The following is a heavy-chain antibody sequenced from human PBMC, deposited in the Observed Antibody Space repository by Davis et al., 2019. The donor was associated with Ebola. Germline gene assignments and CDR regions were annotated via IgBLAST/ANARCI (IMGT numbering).Heavy chain of an antibody. D-gene: IGHD3-22*01. CDR3: ARDRQYYDSSGYYINWFDP. Sequence: GGSLRLSCAASGFTFSSYAMHWVRQAPGKGLEWVAVISYDGSNKYYADSVKGRFTISRDNSKNTLYLQMNSLRAEDTAVYYCARDRQYYDSSGYYINWFDPWGQGTLVTVSS. J-gene: IGHJ5*02. V-gene: IGHV3-30-3*01. CDR2: ISYDGSNK. CDR1: GFTFSSYA.